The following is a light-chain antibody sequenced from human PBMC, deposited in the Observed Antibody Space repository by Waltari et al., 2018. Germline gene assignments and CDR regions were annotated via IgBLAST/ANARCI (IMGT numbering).Light chain of an antibody. CDR2: HDS. CDR3: QVWDSSSDQHV. J-gene: IGLJ1*01. CDR1: NIGSRS. V-gene: IGLV3-21*01. Sequence: SYVLTQPPSVSVAPGKTARIPCGGNNIGSRSVHWYQVRPGQAPVLVISHDSDRPSGIPERFSGSNSGNTATLTISRVEAGDEADCYCQVWDSSSDQHVFGTGTKVTVL.